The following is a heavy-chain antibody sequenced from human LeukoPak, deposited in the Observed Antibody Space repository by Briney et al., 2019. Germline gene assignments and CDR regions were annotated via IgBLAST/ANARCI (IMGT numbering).Heavy chain of an antibody. D-gene: IGHD3-16*01. V-gene: IGHV3-7*01. Sequence: GGSLRLSCAASGFNFEISWMTWVRQAPGKGLELVTSVNREETGRYYVDSVKGRFTTSRDNARSSLYLQMNSLKTEDTAIYYCVRFSFAGPDSDYWGRGTLVTVSS. J-gene: IGHJ4*02. CDR3: VRFSFAGPDSDY. CDR2: VNREETGR. CDR1: GFNFEISW.